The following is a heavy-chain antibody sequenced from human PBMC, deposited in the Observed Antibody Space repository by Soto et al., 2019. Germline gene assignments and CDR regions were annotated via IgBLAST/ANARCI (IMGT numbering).Heavy chain of an antibody. Sequence: TSETLSLTCTVSGDSISSLYWSWIRQPPGKGLEWIGYIYYSGSINYNPSLKSRVTISVDASKNQFSLQLNSVTPEDTAMYYCARLVGNSWLDHWGQGTLVTVSS. CDR1: GDSISSLY. J-gene: IGHJ5*02. CDR3: ARLVGNSWLDH. D-gene: IGHD6-6*01. V-gene: IGHV4-59*12. CDR2: IYYSGSI.